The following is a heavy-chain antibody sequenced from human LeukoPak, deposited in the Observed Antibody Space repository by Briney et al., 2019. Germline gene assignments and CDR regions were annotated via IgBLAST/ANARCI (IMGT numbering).Heavy chain of an antibody. CDR2: IWYDGSSK. D-gene: IGHD1-26*01. V-gene: IGHV3-33*01. J-gene: IGHJ4*02. Sequence: PGGSLRLSCAACGFTFSSNGMHWVRQAPGKGLEWVAVIWYDGSSKYYAYSVKGRFTISRDNSKNTLYLQMNSLRAEDTAVYYCARDSGSYSYIDCWGQGTLVIVSS. CDR3: ARDSGSYSYIDC. CDR1: GFTFSSNG.